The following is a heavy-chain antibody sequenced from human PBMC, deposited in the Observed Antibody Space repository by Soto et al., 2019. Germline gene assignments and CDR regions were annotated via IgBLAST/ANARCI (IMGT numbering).Heavy chain of an antibody. D-gene: IGHD5-18*01. CDR3: ARERVDTAMVNDYYYGMDV. Sequence: ASVKVSCKASGYTFTGYYMHWVRQAPGQGLEWMGWINPNSGGTNYAQKFQGRVTMTRDTSISTAYMELSRLRSDDTAVYYCARERVDTAMVNDYYYGMDVWGQGTTVTVSS. CDR2: INPNSGGT. V-gene: IGHV1-2*02. J-gene: IGHJ6*02. CDR1: GYTFTGYY.